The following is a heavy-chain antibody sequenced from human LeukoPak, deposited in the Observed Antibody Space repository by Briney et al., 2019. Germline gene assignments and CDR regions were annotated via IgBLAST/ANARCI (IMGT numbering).Heavy chain of an antibody. D-gene: IGHD3-22*01. CDR2: IYYSGST. CDR1: GGSISSYY. J-gene: IGHJ4*02. CDR3: ARPGDYYDSSGSFDY. Sequence: SETLSLTCTVSGGSISSYYWSWIRQPPGKGLEWIGYIYYSGSTNYNPSLKSRVTISVDTSKNQFSLKLSSVTAADTAVYYCARPGDYYDSSGSFDYWGQGTLVTVSS. V-gene: IGHV4-59*08.